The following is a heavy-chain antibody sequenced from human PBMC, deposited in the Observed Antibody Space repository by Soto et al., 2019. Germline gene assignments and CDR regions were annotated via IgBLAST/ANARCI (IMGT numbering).Heavy chain of an antibody. D-gene: IGHD3-10*01. J-gene: IGHJ5*02. CDR2: INHSGST. V-gene: IGHV4-34*01. CDR1: GGSFSGYY. CDR3: ARGNGFYFGGGSSGGFDP. Sequence: SETLSLTCAVYGGSFSGYYWSWIRQPPGKGLEWIGEINHSGSTNYNPSLKSRVTISVDTSKNQFSLKLSSVTAADTAVYYCARGNGFYFGGGSSGGFDPRAQGTLVPVSA.